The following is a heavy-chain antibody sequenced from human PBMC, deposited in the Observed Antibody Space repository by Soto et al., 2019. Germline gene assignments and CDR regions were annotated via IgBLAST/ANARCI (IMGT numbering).Heavy chain of an antibody. D-gene: IGHD3-10*01. J-gene: IGHJ4*02. CDR3: ARALMVRGVIISHGYFDY. V-gene: IGHV3-21*01. Sequence: GGSLRLSCSASGFTFSSYSMNWVRQAPGKGLEWVSSISSSSSYIYYADSVKGRFTISRDNAKNSLYLQMNSLRAEDTAVYYCARALMVRGVIISHGYFDYWGQGTLVTVSS. CDR2: ISSSSSYI. CDR1: GFTFSSYS.